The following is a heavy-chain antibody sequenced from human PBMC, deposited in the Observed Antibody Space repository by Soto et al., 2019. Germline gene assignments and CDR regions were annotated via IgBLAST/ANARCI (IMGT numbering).Heavy chain of an antibody. Sequence: GESLKISGKGSGYTFTTYWISWLRQMPRKGLEWMGRIDPSDSYTNYSPSFQGHVTFSADKSISTAYLQWSSLQTSDTAMYYCVTATFGSTSCYSHWGQGPLVTVSS. CDR3: VTATFGSTSCYSH. CDR2: IDPSDSYT. CDR1: GYTFTTYW. D-gene: IGHD2-2*01. J-gene: IGHJ4*02. V-gene: IGHV5-10-1*01.